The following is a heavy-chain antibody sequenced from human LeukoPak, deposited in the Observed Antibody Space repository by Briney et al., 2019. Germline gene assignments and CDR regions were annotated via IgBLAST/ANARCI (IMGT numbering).Heavy chain of an antibody. J-gene: IGHJ4*02. D-gene: IGHD4-17*01. CDR1: GFTFSSYW. V-gene: IGHV3-7*01. CDR3: ASPGTVTTPTYYFDY. CDR2: IKQDGSEK. Sequence: GGSLRLSCAASGFTFSSYWMSWVRQAPGKGLEWVANIKQDGSEKYYVDSVKGRFTISRDNAKNSLYLQMNSLRAEDTAVYYCASPGTVTTPTYYFDYWGQGTLVTVSS.